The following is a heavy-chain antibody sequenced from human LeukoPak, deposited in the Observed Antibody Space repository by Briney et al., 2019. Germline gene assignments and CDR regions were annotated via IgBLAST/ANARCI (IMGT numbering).Heavy chain of an antibody. CDR2: INPNSGGT. CDR1: GYTFACYY. Sequence: ASVKVSCKASGYTFACYYMHWVRQAPGQGLEWMGRINPNSGGTNSAQKFQGRVTMTRDTSISTAYMELSRLRSDDTAVYYCAREGRDGTIFGVVDYWGQGTLVTVSS. D-gene: IGHD3-3*01. J-gene: IGHJ4*02. V-gene: IGHV1-2*06. CDR3: AREGRDGTIFGVVDY.